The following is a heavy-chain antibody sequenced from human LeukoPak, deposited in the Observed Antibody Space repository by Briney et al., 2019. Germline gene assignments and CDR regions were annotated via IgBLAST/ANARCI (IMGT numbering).Heavy chain of an antibody. Sequence: GGSLRLSCAASGFTFSGSAMHWVRQASGKGLEWVGRIRSKANSYATAYAASVKGRFTISRDDSKNTAYLQMNSLKTEDTAVYYCTRLSCTNGVCYNDYWGQGTLVTVSS. CDR2: IRSKANSYAT. CDR3: TRLSCTNGVCYNDY. D-gene: IGHD2-8*01. V-gene: IGHV3-73*01. CDR1: GFTFSGSA. J-gene: IGHJ4*02.